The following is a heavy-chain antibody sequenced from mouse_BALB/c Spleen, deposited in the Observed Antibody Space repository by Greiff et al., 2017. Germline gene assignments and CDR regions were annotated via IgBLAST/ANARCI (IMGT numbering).Heavy chain of an antibody. CDR2: IWAGGST. V-gene: IGHV2-9*02. J-gene: IGHJ2*01. CDR1: GFSLTSYG. D-gene: IGHD1-1*01. Sequence: QVQLQQSGPGLVAPSQSLSITCTVSGFSLTSYGVHWVRQPPGKGLEWLGVIWAGGSTNYNSALMSRLSISKDNSKSQVFLKMNSLLTDDTAMYYCAREGFGYYGSSSYFDYWGQGTTLTVSS. CDR3: AREGFGYYGSSSYFDY.